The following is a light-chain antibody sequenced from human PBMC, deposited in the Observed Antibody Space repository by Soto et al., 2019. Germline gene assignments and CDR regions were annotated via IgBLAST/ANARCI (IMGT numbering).Light chain of an antibody. CDR1: HIFSCS. CDR3: QQRSNWPIT. CDR2: DAS. V-gene: IGKV3-11*01. J-gene: IGKJ5*01. Sequence: EIVLTQSPATLSLSPGERANLSCRASHIFSCSLACYQQKLGQVPRLLIYDASNRATGIPARFSGIGFGTDFTLTFSSLEPEDFAVYYCQQRSNWPITFGQGTRLEIK.